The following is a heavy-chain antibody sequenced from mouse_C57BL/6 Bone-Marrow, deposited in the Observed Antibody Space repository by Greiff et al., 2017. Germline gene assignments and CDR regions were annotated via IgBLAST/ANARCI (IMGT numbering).Heavy chain of an antibody. V-gene: IGHV3-6*01. CDR3: ARAAY. J-gene: IGHJ3*01. Sequence: EVQLVESGPGLVKPSQSLSLTCSVTGYSITSGYYWNWIRQFPGNKLEWMGYISYDGSNNYNPSLKKRISISRDPSKNQFFMKLNSVTTEDTSTYYCARAAYWGQGTLVTVSA. CDR1: GYSITSGYY. CDR2: ISYDGSN.